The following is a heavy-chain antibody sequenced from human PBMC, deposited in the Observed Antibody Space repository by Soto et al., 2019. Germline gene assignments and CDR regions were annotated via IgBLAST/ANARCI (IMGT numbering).Heavy chain of an antibody. J-gene: IGHJ4*02. CDR1: GFTFSSYG. CDR2: ISYDGSNK. V-gene: IGHV3-30*18. Sequence: QVQLVESGGGVVQPGRSLRLSCAASGFTFSSYGMHWVRQAPGKGLEWVAVISYDGSNKYYADSVKGRFTISRDNSKNXXYLQRNSLRAEDTAVYYCAKDHMGGRIQLWPHFDYWGQGTLVTVSS. D-gene: IGHD5-18*01. CDR3: AKDHMGGRIQLWPHFDY.